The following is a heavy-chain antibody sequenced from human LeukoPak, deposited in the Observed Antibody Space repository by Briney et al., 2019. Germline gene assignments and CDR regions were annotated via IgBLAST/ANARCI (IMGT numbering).Heavy chain of an antibody. CDR1: GGSISGYY. V-gene: IGHV4-59*08. CDR3: ARHRAITGGDAFDI. J-gene: IGHJ3*02. D-gene: IGHD7-27*01. Sequence: SETLFLTCTVSGGSISGYYWIWIRQPPGKGLEWIGYIYYSGSTNYNPSLKSRVSISVDTSKNQFSLNLSSVTAADTAVYYCARHRAITGGDAFDIWGQGTMVTVSS. CDR2: IYYSGST.